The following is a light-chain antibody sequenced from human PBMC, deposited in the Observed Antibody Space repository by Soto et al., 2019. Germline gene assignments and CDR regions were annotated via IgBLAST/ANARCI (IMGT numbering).Light chain of an antibody. Sequence: IQMTQSPSSLSASTGDRVTITCRASQGISSYLAWYQQKPGKAPKLLIYAASTLQSGVPSRFSGSGSGTDFTLTISCLQSEDFATYYCQQYYSYPRTFGPGTKVDIK. J-gene: IGKJ3*01. CDR2: AAS. CDR3: QQYYSYPRT. CDR1: QGISSY. V-gene: IGKV1-8*01.